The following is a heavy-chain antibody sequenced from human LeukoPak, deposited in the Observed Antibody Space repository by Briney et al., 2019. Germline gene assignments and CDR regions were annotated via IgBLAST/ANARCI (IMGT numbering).Heavy chain of an antibody. CDR1: GFTFSSYG. Sequence: GGSLRLSCAASGFTFSSYGMHWVRQAPGKGLEWVAVISYDGSNKYYADSVKGRFTISRDNSKNTLYLQMNSLRAEDTAVYYCAKIYCSSTSCYFGYYYYGMDVWGQGTTVTVSS. D-gene: IGHD2-2*01. V-gene: IGHV3-30*18. CDR2: ISYDGSNK. CDR3: AKIYCSSTSCYFGYYYYGMDV. J-gene: IGHJ6*02.